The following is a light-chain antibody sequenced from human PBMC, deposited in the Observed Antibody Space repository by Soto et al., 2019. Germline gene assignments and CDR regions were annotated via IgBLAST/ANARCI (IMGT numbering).Light chain of an antibody. CDR1: QSVSSSY. V-gene: IGKV3-20*01. CDR2: GTS. Sequence: EIVLTQYPVTLSLSPGERATLSCRASQSVSSSYLAWYQEKPGQAPRLLIYGTSSRATAIPDRFSGSGSGTDFTLTISRLEPEDCAVYYCQQYGSSSWTFGQGTKVEIK. CDR3: QQYGSSSWT. J-gene: IGKJ1*01.